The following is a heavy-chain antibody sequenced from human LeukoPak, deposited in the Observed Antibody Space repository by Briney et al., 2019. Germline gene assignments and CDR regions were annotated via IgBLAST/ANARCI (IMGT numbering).Heavy chain of an antibody. CDR2: ISGSGGST. CDR1: GFTFSSYA. CDR3: AKDIVVVPADLVFDY. Sequence: GGSLRLSCAASGFTFSSYAMGWVRQAPGKGLEWVSAISGSGGSTYYADSVKGRFTISRDNSKNTLYLQMNSLRAEDTAVYYCAKDIVVVPADLVFDYWGQGALVTVSS. D-gene: IGHD2-2*01. V-gene: IGHV3-23*01. J-gene: IGHJ4*02.